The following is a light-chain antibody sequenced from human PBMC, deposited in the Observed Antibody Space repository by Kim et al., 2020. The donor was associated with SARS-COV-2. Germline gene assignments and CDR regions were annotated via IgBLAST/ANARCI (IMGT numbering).Light chain of an antibody. CDR2: GAS. CDR1: QSVSSMY. V-gene: IGKV3-20*01. J-gene: IGKJ1*01. Sequence: IVLTQSPGTLSLSPGERATLSCRASQSVSSMYLAWYQQKLGQAPRLLIYGASSRATGIPDRFSGSGSGTDFTLTISRLEPEDCAVYYCQQYENSPWTFGQGTKVDIK. CDR3: QQYENSPWT.